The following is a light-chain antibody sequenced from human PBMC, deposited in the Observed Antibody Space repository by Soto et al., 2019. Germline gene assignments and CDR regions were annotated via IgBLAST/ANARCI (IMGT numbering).Light chain of an antibody. CDR1: SSDVGAYTS. V-gene: IGLV2-14*01. J-gene: IGLJ1*01. Sequence: QSVLTQPASVSGSPGQSITISCTGTSSDVGAYTSVSWYQQHPGKAPKLIIYEVSNLPPGISTRFSGSKSASTASLTISGLQAEDEAHYYCSSYTSDNRDYVFGTGTKVTVL. CDR2: EVS. CDR3: SSYTSDNRDYV.